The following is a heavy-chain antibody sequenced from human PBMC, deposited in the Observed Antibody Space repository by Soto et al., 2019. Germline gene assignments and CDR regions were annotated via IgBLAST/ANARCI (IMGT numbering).Heavy chain of an antibody. CDR1: GYTFIGYD. CDR2: MNPNSGNT. Sequence: QVQLVQSGAEVKKPGASVKVSCKASGYTFIGYDINWVRQATGQGLERMGWMNPNSGNTLYPQNFQGSVNLPSTTSIRTAYMPLHRLRSHHTAVYYCASCPNALLSHWGQGTLVTVSS. CDR3: ASCPNALLSH. D-gene: IGHD3-3*01. J-gene: IGHJ4*02. V-gene: IGHV1-8*01.